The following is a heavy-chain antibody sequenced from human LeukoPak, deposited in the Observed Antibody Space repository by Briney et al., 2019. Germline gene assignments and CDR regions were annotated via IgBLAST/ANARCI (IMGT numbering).Heavy chain of an antibody. Sequence: SETLSLTCTVPGGSTITNYWSWIRQPPGEGRGWVWYIFVSGSTNNNTSLTRRATISVDTSKSQFSLELSSVTAADTAVYYCARDQVPGVWGYWGQGTLVTVSS. J-gene: IGHJ4*02. CDR2: IFVSGST. CDR1: GGSTITNY. D-gene: IGHD2-8*01. V-gene: IGHV4-59*01. CDR3: ARDQVPGVWGY.